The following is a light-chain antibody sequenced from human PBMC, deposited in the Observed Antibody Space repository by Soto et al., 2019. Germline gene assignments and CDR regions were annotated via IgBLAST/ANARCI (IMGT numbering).Light chain of an antibody. CDR2: EDN. CDR1: SGSIGSSY. V-gene: IGLV6-57*01. Sequence: NFMLTQPHSVSESPGKTVTISCTRSSGSIGSSYVQWYQQRPGSSPTTVIFEDNQRPTGVPVRFSGSIDSSSNSASLVISGLRTEDEADYYCQSYGTSNPLVFGGGTKVTVL. CDR3: QSYGTSNPLV. J-gene: IGLJ3*02.